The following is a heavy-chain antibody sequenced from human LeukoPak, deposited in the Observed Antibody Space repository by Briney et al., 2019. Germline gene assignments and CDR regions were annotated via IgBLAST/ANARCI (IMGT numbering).Heavy chain of an antibody. CDR2: VNLDSGGT. CDR3: ARENWYSDY. V-gene: IGHV1-2*02. Sequence: ASVKVSCKASGYTFTHYRLHWVRQAHGQGLEWMGWVNLDSGGTNYQQNFQGRVTMTRDTSISTVYMELSRLRSDDTAVYYCARENWYSDYWGQGTLVTVSS. D-gene: IGHD1-1*01. J-gene: IGHJ4*02. CDR1: GYTFTHYR.